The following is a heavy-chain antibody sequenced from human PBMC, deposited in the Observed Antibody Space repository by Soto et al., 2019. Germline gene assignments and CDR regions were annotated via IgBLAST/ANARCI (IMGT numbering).Heavy chain of an antibody. CDR2: ISGSGSFT. CDR1: GFTFITYA. V-gene: IGHV3-23*01. Sequence: WGSLRLSCAASGFTFITYAMNWVRHAPGKGLEWISAISGSGSFTHYADSVRGRFTISRDNSQNQLYLQMNNLRGDDTAMYYCAKIPTGSGSSKFDYWGQGIQVTVSS. J-gene: IGHJ4*02. CDR3: AKIPTGSGSSKFDY. D-gene: IGHD3-10*01.